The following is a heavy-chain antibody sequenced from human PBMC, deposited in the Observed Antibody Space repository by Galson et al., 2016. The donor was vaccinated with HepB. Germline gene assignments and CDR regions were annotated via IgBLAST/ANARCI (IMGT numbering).Heavy chain of an antibody. J-gene: IGHJ3*02. CDR2: IQRGGSEE. Sequence: SLRLSCAASGFTFGSYWMTWVRQAPGKGLEWVANIQRGGSEENYVDSVKGRFTISRDNAKNSLHLQMNSLRVEDTAVYYCARDNTHYAPGSYFDAFDRWGQGTMVTVSS. CDR1: GFTFGSYW. CDR3: ARDNTHYAPGSYFDAFDR. V-gene: IGHV3-7*03. D-gene: IGHD3-10*01.